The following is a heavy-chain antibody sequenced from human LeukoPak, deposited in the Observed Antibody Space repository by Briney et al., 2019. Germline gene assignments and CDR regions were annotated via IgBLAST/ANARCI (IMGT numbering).Heavy chain of an antibody. CDR3: ARTNSSSDGMDV. D-gene: IGHD6-6*01. V-gene: IGHV1-2*02. CDR1: GYTFTGYY. CDR2: INPNSGGT. J-gene: IGHJ6*02. Sequence: GASVKVSCKASGYTFTGYYMHWVRQAPGQGLEWMGWINPNSGGTNYAQKFQGRVTMTRDTSISTAYMELSRLRSGDTAVYYCARTNSSSDGMDVWGQGTTVTVSS.